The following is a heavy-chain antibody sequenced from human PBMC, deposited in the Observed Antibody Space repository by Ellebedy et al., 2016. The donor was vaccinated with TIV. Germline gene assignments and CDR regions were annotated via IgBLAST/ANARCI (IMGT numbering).Heavy chain of an antibody. J-gene: IGHJ4*02. CDR3: ARDWGSAHLDY. CDR2: IIPIFGTA. D-gene: IGHD3-16*01. CDR1: GGTFSSYA. Sequence: SVKVSXXASGGTFSSYAISWVRQAPGQGLEWMGGIIPIFGTANYAQKFQGRVTITADESTSTAYMELSSLRSEDTAVYYCARDWGSAHLDYWGQGTLVTVSS. V-gene: IGHV1-69*13.